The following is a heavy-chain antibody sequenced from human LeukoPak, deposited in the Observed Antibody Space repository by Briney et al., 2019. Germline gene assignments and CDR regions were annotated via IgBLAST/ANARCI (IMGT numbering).Heavy chain of an antibody. V-gene: IGHV3-74*01. CDR1: GYTYSRYW. D-gene: IGHD3-10*01. CDR3: TTDTFGARDS. J-gene: IGHJ4*02. CDR2: INEDGSST. Sequence: GGSLRLSCAASGYTYSRYWMHWVRQGPGKGLVWVSRINEDGSSTSYAESVRGRFTISRDNAKNTLYLQMNSLRAEDAAVYYCTTDTFGARDSWGQGTLVTVSS.